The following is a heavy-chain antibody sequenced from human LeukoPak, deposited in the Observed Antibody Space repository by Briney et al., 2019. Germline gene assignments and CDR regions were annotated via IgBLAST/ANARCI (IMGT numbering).Heavy chain of an antibody. CDR2: INHSGST. J-gene: IGHJ5*02. V-gene: IGHV4-34*01. CDR1: GGSFSGYY. D-gene: IGHD2-2*01. Sequence: PSETLSLTCAVYGGSFSGYYWSWIRQPPGKGLEWIGEINHSGSTNYNPSLKSRVTISVDTSKNQFSLKLSSVTAADTAVYYCARGYCSSTSCYFKKNNWFDPWGQGTLVTVSS. CDR3: ARGYCSSTSCYFKKNNWFDP.